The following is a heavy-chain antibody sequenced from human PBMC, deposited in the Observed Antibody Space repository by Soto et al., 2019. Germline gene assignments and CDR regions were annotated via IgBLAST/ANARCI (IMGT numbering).Heavy chain of an antibody. V-gene: IGHV3-23*01. CDR3: AKDAVYKDGLWLMDS. J-gene: IGHJ5*02. CDR2: VTGSGGQI. Sequence: GGSLRLSCAASGFTISTYAMTWVRQAPGKGLECVSGVTGSGGQIHYADSVRGRFTISKDNSKNTLYLQMSSLREEDTALYYCAKDAVYKDGLWLMDSWGQGTPVTVSS. CDR1: GFTISTYA. D-gene: IGHD2-21*01.